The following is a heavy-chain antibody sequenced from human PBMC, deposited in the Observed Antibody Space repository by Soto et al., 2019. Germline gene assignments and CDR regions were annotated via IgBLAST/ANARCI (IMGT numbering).Heavy chain of an antibody. J-gene: IGHJ4*02. V-gene: IGHV5-51*01. CDR1: GYRLTSYW. CDR3: ARLGGGYYDSSGPRDYFDY. Sequence: GESLKISCEDAGYRLTSYWIAWVRQMPGRGLGWMGIVYVDESDTKYSPSFEGQVTFSADKSISTAYLQWSSLKAADTAMYYCARLGGGYYDSSGPRDYFDYWGQGTLVTVSS. CDR2: VYVDESDT. D-gene: IGHD3-22*01.